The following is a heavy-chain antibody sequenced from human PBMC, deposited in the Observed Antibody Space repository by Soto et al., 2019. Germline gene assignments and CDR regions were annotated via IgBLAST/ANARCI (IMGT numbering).Heavy chain of an antibody. Sequence: SETLSLTCTVSGGSISSGGYYWSWIRQHPGKGLEWIGYIYYSGSTYYNPSLKSRVTISVDTSKNQFSLKLSSVTAADTAVYYCARERESSSPTFDYWGQGTLVTVSS. CDR1: GGSISSGGYY. D-gene: IGHD6-6*01. J-gene: IGHJ4*02. CDR2: IYYSGST. V-gene: IGHV4-31*03. CDR3: ARERESSSPTFDY.